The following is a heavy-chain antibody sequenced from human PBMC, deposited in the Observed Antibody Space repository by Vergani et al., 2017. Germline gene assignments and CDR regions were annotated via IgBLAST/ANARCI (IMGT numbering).Heavy chain of an antibody. Sequence: QVQLQQWGAGLLKPSETLSLTCAVYGGSFSGYYWSWIRQPPGKGLEWIGYIYYSGSTNYNPSLKSRVTISVDTSKNQFSLKLSSVTAADTAVYYCARVLVWFGELLDPYGMDVWGQGTTVTVSS. D-gene: IGHD3-10*01. V-gene: IGHV4-34*11. J-gene: IGHJ6*02. CDR1: GGSFSGYY. CDR3: ARVLVWFGELLDPYGMDV. CDR2: IYYSGST.